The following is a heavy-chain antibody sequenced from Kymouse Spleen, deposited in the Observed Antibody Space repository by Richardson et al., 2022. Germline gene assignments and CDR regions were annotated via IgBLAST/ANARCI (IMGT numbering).Heavy chain of an antibody. J-gene: IGHJ4*02. V-gene: IGHV3-33*01. CDR2: IWYDGSNK. CDR1: GFTFSSYG. CDR3: ARRNWNYFDY. Sequence: QVQLVESGGGVVQPGRSLRLSCAASGFTFSSYGMHWVRQAPGKGLEWVAVIWYDGSNKYYADSVKGRFTISRDNSKNTLYLQMNSLRAEDTAVYYCARRNWNYFDYWGQGTLVTVSS. D-gene: IGHD1-1*01,IGHD1-20*01,IGHD1-7*01.